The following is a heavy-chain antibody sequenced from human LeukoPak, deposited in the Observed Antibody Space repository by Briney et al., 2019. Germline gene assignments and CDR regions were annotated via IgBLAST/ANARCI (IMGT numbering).Heavy chain of an antibody. CDR1: GGSISSSSYY. CDR3: ARSGRWLQLPWFDP. J-gene: IGHJ5*02. V-gene: IGHV4-39*07. CDR2: IYYSGST. Sequence: SETLSLTCTVSGGSISSSSYYWGWIRQPPGKGLEWIGSIYYSGSTYYNPSLKSRVTISVDTSKNQFSLKLSSVTAADTAVYYCARSGRWLQLPWFDPWGQGTLVTVSS. D-gene: IGHD5-24*01.